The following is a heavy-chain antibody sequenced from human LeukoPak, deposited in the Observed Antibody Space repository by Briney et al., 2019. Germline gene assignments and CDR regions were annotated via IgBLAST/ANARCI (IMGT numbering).Heavy chain of an antibody. CDR3: ARLVGSSAAGTGFDY. D-gene: IGHD6-13*01. J-gene: IGHJ4*02. CDR2: IYPGDCDT. Sequence: GESLKISCKGSGYSLTSYWIAWVRQLPGKGLEWMGIIYPGDCDTRYSRSFQGHVTISAGDPISTAHLQWSSLQASNTAMYYCARLVGSSAAGTGFDYWRQGTLVTVSS. CDR1: GYSLTSYW. V-gene: IGHV5-51*01.